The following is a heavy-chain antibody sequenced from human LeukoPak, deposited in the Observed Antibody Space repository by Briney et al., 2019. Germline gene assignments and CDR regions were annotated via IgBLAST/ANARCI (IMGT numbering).Heavy chain of an antibody. CDR3: AKGTPPGTAAFDI. J-gene: IGHJ3*02. D-gene: IGHD2-21*02. V-gene: IGHV3-23*01. CDR2: ISGSGDKT. CDR1: GFTISSYA. Sequence: GGSLRLSCAASGFTISSYASNWVRQAPGQGLAWVSVISGSGDKTFYADSVKGRFTISRDNSKNTLYLQMNSLRAEDTAVYYCAKGTPPGTAAFDIWGQGTMVTVSS.